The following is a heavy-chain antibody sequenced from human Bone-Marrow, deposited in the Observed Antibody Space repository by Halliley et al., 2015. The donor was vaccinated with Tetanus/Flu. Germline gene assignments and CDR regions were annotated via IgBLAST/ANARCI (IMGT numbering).Heavy chain of an antibody. Sequence: SLRLSCTVSGFTFSQVWMIWVRQLPGKGLEWVGRIKSKSDGGTPNYAAPVEGRFSISRDDSRKTLFLQMNSLKSEDTGLYFCATDGGSFFDYWGQGTLVTVSS. V-gene: IGHV3-15*01. CDR3: ATDGGSFFDY. CDR1: GFTFSQVW. J-gene: IGHJ4*02. CDR2: IKSKSDGGTP. D-gene: IGHD6-13*01.